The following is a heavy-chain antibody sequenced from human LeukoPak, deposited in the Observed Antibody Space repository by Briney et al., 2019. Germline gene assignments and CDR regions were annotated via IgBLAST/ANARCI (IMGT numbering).Heavy chain of an antibody. V-gene: IGHV3-30*03. CDR2: ISSDGNIK. CDR1: GFTFSRYG. Sequence: PGGSLRLSCAASGFTFSRYGMHWVRQAPGKGPEWAAVISSDGNIKYYIDSVKGRFTISRDNSKSTLYLQMNSLRAEDTAVYYCARGGSSGFGYWGQGTLVTVSS. J-gene: IGHJ4*02. D-gene: IGHD6-19*01. CDR3: ARGGSSGFGY.